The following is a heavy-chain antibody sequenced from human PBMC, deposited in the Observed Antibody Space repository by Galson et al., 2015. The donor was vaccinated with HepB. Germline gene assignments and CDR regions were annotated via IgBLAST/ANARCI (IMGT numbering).Heavy chain of an antibody. CDR3: AKGGDWDHLDY. CDR1: GFTFSTYS. Sequence: SCAASGFTFSTYSMNWVRQAPGKGLEWVSSISGSSSAVYYADSVKGRFTISRDNAKNSLFLQMNSLRDEDTATYYCAKGGDWDHLDYWGQGTLVTV. CDR2: ISGSSSAV. V-gene: IGHV3-48*02. D-gene: IGHD2-21*02. J-gene: IGHJ4*02.